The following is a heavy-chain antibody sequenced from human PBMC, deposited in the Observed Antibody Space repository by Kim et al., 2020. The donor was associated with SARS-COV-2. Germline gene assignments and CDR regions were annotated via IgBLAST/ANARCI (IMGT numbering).Heavy chain of an antibody. V-gene: IGHV4-31*03. D-gene: IGHD3-22*01. CDR1: GGSISSGGYY. Sequence: SETLSLTCTVSGGSISSGGYYWSWIRQHPGKGLEWIGYIYYSGSTYYNPSLKSRVTISVDTSKNQFSLRFSSVTAADTAVYYCARGYYYDSSGYLDYWGQGTLVTVSS. J-gene: IGHJ4*02. CDR2: IYYSGST. CDR3: ARGYYYDSSGYLDY.